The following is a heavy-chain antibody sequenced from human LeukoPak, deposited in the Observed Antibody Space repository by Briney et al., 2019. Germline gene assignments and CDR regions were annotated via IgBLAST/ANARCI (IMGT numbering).Heavy chain of an antibody. CDR2: IDPSDSYT. CDR3: ARQPYYYDSSDPYGAFDI. CDR1: GYSYTSYW. V-gene: IGHV5-10-1*01. Sequence: GESLRISCKGSGYSYTSYWISWVRQMPGKGLEWMGRIDPSDSYTNYSPSFQGHVTISADKSISTAYLQWSSLKASDTAMYYCARQPYYYDSSDPYGAFDIWGQGTMVTVSS. D-gene: IGHD3-22*01. J-gene: IGHJ3*02.